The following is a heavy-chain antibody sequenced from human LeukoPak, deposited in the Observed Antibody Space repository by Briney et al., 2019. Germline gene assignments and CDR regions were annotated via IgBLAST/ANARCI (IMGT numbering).Heavy chain of an antibody. Sequence: GASVKVSCKASGYTFTGYYMHWVRQAPGQGLEWMGWISAYNGNTNYAQKLQGRVTMTTDTSTSTAYMELRSLRSDDTAVYYCARGATVTTEFDYWGQGTLVTVSS. CDR3: ARGATVTTEFDY. D-gene: IGHD4-17*01. CDR1: GYTFTGYY. J-gene: IGHJ4*02. V-gene: IGHV1-18*04. CDR2: ISAYNGNT.